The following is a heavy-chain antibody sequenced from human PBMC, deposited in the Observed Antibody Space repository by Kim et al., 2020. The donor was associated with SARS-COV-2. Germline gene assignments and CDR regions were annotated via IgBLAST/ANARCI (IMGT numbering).Heavy chain of an antibody. D-gene: IGHD1-26*01. CDR2: NSGNT. V-gene: IGHV1-8*01. CDR3: ARGRGSR. J-gene: IGHJ4*02. Sequence: NSGNTGYAQKFQGRVTMTRNTSISTAYMELSSLRSEDTAVYYCARGRGSRWGQGTLVTVSS.